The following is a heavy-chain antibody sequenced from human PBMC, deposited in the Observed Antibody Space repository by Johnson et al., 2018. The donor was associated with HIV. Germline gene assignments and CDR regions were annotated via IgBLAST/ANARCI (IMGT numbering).Heavy chain of an antibody. Sequence: VQLVESGGGVVRPGGSLRLSCAASGFTFDVYAMSWVRQAPGKGLEWVSGINWNGSSTDYADSVKGRFTISRDNSKNTLYLQMNSLRAEDTAVYYCARQTLRAFDIWGQGTMVTVSS. CDR3: ARQTLRAFDI. CDR1: GFTFDVYA. V-gene: IGHV3-20*04. J-gene: IGHJ3*02. CDR2: INWNGSST.